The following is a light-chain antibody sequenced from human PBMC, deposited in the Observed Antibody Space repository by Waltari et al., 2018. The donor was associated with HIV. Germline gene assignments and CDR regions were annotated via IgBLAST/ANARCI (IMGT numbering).Light chain of an antibody. CDR2: RDN. Sequence: QSVLTQPPSASGAPGQRVTISCSGSSANIGNTVYWYQQLPGTAPKVLIYRDNQRPSGVPDRFSGSRSGTAASLDVSGLRSEDEASYICAAWDDILSGWVFGGGTKLTVL. CDR1: SANIGNT. J-gene: IGLJ3*02. V-gene: IGLV1-47*01. CDR3: AAWDDILSGWV.